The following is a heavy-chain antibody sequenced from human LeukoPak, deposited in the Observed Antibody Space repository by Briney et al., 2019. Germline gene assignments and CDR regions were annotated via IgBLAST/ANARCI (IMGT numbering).Heavy chain of an antibody. CDR2: ISGSGGST. D-gene: IGHD3-9*01. Sequence: GGSLRLSCAASGFTFSSYAMSWVRQAPGKGLEWVSAISGSGGSTYYADSVKGRFTISRDNSKNTLYLQMNSLRAEDTAVYYCAKDSPTGYWSGVAFDIWGQGTMVTVSS. CDR3: AKDSPTGYWSGVAFDI. V-gene: IGHV3-23*01. J-gene: IGHJ3*02. CDR1: GFTFSSYA.